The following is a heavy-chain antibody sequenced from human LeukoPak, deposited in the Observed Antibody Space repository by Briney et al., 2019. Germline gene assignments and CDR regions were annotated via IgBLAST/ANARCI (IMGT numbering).Heavy chain of an antibody. CDR3: ASRPYYYYGMDV. CDR2: IIPIFGTA. J-gene: IGHJ6*02. V-gene: IGHV1-69*13. Sequence: GASVKVSCKASGGTFSSYAISWVRQAPGQGLEWMGGIIPIFGTANYAQKFQGRVTITADESTSTAYMELSSLRSEDTAVYYCASRPYYYYGMDVRGQGTTVTVSS. CDR1: GGTFSSYA. D-gene: IGHD6-6*01.